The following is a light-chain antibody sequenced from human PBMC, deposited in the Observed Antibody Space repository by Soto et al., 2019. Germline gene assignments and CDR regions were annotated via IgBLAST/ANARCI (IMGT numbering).Light chain of an antibody. J-gene: IGLJ2*01. Sequence: SYELTQPSSVSVAPGQTARITCGGNNIGFKSVYWYQQRPGQAPVLVVSEDTDRPAGIPERISASNSGNTATLTSSGVEGGDEADYYCQVWDSGSDQLVFGGGTKLTVL. CDR1: NIGFKS. CDR2: EDT. CDR3: QVWDSGSDQLV. V-gene: IGLV3-21*02.